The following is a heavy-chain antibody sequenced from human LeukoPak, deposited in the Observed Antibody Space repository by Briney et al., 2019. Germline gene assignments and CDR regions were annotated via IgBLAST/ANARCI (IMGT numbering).Heavy chain of an antibody. J-gene: IGHJ4*02. CDR2: ISYDGSSK. V-gene: IGHV3-30*18. CDR3: AKSDGSSSLFDY. D-gene: IGHD6-6*01. Sequence: GGSLRLSCAASGFTFSSYGMHWVRQAPGKGLEWVAVISYDGSSKYYADSVKGRFTISRDNSKNTLYLQMNSLRAEDTAVYYCAKSDGSSSLFDYWGQGTLVTVSS. CDR1: GFTFSSYG.